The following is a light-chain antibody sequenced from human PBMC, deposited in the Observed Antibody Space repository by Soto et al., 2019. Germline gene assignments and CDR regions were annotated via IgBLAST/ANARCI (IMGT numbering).Light chain of an antibody. J-gene: IGKJ4*01. CDR2: GAS. CDR1: QSVSSSY. V-gene: IGKV3-20*01. Sequence: EIVLTQSPGTLSLSPGERATLSCRASQSVSSSYLAWYQQKPGQAPRLLIYGASSRATGIPDRFSGSGSGTDFNLTISRLEPEDFAGYYCHQYGSSPLTFGGGTKVEIK. CDR3: HQYGSSPLT.